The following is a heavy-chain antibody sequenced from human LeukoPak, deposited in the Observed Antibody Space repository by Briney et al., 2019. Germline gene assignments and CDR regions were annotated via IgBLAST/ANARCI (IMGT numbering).Heavy chain of an antibody. Sequence: SETLSLTCAVYGDPFSGYYWRWLRQPPGKGLEWIGEINHSGSTNFNPSLKRRVTISVDQTKNQFSLKLSSVTAADTAVYYCARGWLGGSSLDYWGQGTLVTVSS. CDR3: ARGWLGGSSLDY. D-gene: IGHD6-13*01. V-gene: IGHV4-34*01. CDR1: GDPFSGYY. J-gene: IGHJ4*02. CDR2: INHSGST.